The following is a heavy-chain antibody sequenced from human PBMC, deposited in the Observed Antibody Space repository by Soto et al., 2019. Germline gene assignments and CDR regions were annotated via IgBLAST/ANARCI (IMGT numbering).Heavy chain of an antibody. V-gene: IGHV3-74*01. Sequence: EVQLVESGGGLAQPGGSLRLSCAASGFTLSGRSMHWVRQAPGKGLVWVSGIDNAGTDSTYADSVKGRFTSSRDNAKNMLYLQMNSLRVEDTAVYYCARGWFGPDVWGKGTTVTVSS. J-gene: IGHJ6*04. CDR3: ARGWFGPDV. D-gene: IGHD3-10*01. CDR1: GFTLSGRS. CDR2: IDNAGTDS.